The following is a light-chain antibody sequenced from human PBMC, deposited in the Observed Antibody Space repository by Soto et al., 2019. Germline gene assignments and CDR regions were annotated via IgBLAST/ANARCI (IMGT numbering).Light chain of an antibody. CDR1: QSVSSN. J-gene: IGKJ1*01. Sequence: EILMTQSPGTLSVSPGERATLSCRASQSVSSNLAWYQRKPGQAPRLLIYAASTRATGIPARFSASGSGTEFTLTISSLQSQDFAVYYCQQYNDSPQTFGQGPKVDI. V-gene: IGKV3-15*01. CDR3: QQYNDSPQT. CDR2: AAS.